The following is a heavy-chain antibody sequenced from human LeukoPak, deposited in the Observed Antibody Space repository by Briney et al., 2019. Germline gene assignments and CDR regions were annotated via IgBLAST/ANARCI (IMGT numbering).Heavy chain of an antibody. D-gene: IGHD3/OR15-3a*01. CDR2: VYFNGDT. Sequence: SETLPLTCSLSSGSISSYYWTWLRQPPGKTLQWIGNVYFNGDTNFNPSLKSRVTISVDTSNNQFSLKLTSVTAADMAVYYCARQFGLMRSYRHLDHWGPGVLVTVSA. J-gene: IGHJ4*02. CDR3: ARQFGLMRSYRHLDH. V-gene: IGHV4-59*08. CDR1: SGSISSYY.